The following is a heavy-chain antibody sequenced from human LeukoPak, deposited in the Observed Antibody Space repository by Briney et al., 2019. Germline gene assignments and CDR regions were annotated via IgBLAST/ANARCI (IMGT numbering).Heavy chain of an antibody. CDR2: IYSGGST. D-gene: IGHD6-19*01. J-gene: IGHJ4*02. Sequence: GGSLRLSCAASGFTVSSNYMSWVRQAPGKGLEWVSVIYSGGSTYYADSVKGRFTISRDNSKNTLYLQMNSLRAEDTAVYYCARAPSSGWSSYFDYWGQGTLVTVSS. CDR1: GFTVSSNY. V-gene: IGHV3-66*01. CDR3: ARAPSSGWSSYFDY.